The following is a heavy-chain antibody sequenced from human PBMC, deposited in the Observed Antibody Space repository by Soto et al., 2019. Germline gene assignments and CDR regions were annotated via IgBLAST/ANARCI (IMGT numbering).Heavy chain of an antibody. CDR2: IYYSGST. CDR3: GTADPPYYYDSSGYYFGGSYFDY. CDR1: GGSISSSSYY. D-gene: IGHD3-22*01. Sequence: SETLSLTCTVSGGSISSSSYYWGWIRQPPGKGLEWIGSIYYSGSTYYNPSLKSRVTISVDTSKNQFSLKLSSVTAADTAVYYCGTADPPYYYDSSGYYFGGSYFDYWGQGTLVTVSS. J-gene: IGHJ4*02. V-gene: IGHV4-39*01.